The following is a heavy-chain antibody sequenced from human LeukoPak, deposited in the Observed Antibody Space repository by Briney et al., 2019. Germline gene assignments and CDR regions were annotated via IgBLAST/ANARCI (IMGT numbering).Heavy chain of an antibody. Sequence: GGSLRLSCAASGFTFGNYWMSWVRQAPGKGLEWVANIKQAGSEKNHVDSVKGRFTISRDNAKNSLSLQMNSLRAEDTAVYYCAREGREGYGMDVWGQGTTVTVSS. J-gene: IGHJ6*02. V-gene: IGHV3-7*01. CDR3: AREGREGYGMDV. CDR1: GFTFGNYW. CDR2: IKQAGSEK. D-gene: IGHD1-26*01.